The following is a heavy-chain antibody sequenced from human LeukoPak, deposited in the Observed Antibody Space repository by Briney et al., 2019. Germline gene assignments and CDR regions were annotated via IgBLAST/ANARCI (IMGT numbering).Heavy chain of an antibody. CDR2: IRYDGSNK. Sequence: GGSLRLSCAASGFTFSSYGMHWVRQAPDKGLEWVAFIRYDGSNKYYADSVKGRFTISSDNSKNTLYLQMNSLRAEDTAVYYCAKDRYDFWSGYPEYYFDYWGQGTLVTVSS. V-gene: IGHV3-30*02. J-gene: IGHJ4*02. CDR1: GFTFSSYG. D-gene: IGHD3-3*01. CDR3: AKDRYDFWSGYPEYYFDY.